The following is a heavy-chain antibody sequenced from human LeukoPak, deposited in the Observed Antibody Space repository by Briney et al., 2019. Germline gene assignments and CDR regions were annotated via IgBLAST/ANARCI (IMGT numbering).Heavy chain of an antibody. CDR1: GGSISSYY. CDR2: IYYSGST. CDR3: ARALGVGDYVGFDY. Sequence: PSETLSLTCTVSGGSISSYYWSWIRQPPGKRLEWIGYIYYSGSTNYNPSLKSRVTISVDTSKNQFSLKLSSVTAADTAVYYCARALGVGDYVGFDYWGQGTLVTVSS. D-gene: IGHD4-17*01. J-gene: IGHJ4*02. V-gene: IGHV4-59*01.